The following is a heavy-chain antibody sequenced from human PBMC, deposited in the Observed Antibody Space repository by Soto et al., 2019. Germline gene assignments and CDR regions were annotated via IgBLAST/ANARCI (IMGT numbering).Heavy chain of an antibody. CDR1: GFTFSNYG. Sequence: EVHLLESGGGLVQPGGSLRLSCAASGFTFSNYGMSWVRQAPGKGLEWVSAIGGSGITTYYADSVKGRFSISRDNSKNTLDLQMNSLRAEDTAVYYCAKIRSGSDYWGQGTMVTVSS. J-gene: IGHJ4*02. D-gene: IGHD6-25*01. V-gene: IGHV3-23*01. CDR3: AKIRSGSDY. CDR2: IGGSGITT.